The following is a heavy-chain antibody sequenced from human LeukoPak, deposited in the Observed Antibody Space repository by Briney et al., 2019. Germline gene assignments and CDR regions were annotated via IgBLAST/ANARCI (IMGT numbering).Heavy chain of an antibody. CDR3: VREVFGASDN. Sequence: GESLKISCKGSGYSFTSYWIGWVRQMPGKGLEWMGIIYPGDSDTRYSPSFQGQVTISADKSITTAYLQWRSLKASDTGMYYCVREVFGASDNWGQGTLVTVSS. V-gene: IGHV5-51*01. CDR1: GYSFTSYW. D-gene: IGHD4/OR15-4a*01. CDR2: IYPGDSDT. J-gene: IGHJ4*02.